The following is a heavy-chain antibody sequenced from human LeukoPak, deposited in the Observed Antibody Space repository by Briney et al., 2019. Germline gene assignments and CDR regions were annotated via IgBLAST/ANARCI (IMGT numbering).Heavy chain of an antibody. V-gene: IGHV3-7*01. Sequence: GGSLRLSCAASGFTFSSYWMSWVRQAPGKGLEWVANIKQDGSEKYYVDSVKGRFTISRDNAKNSLYLQMNSLRAEDTAVYYCARPARPEGYCSSTSCYFYYYYYYMDVWGKGTTVTVSS. CDR1: GFTFSSYW. D-gene: IGHD2-2*01. CDR3: ARPARPEGYCSSTSCYFYYYYYYMDV. J-gene: IGHJ6*03. CDR2: IKQDGSEK.